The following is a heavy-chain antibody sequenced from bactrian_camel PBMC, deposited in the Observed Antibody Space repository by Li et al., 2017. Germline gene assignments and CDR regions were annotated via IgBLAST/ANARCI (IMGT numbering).Heavy chain of an antibody. CDR1: GFTFSTYA. CDR3: IKNSLDY. Sequence: DVQLVESGGGLVQPGGSLRLSCAASGFTFSTYAMNWVRQAPGKGFEWVSTISNSGGSTYYADSVKGRFTISRDNAKNTLYLQLNSLKTEDTAMYYCIKNSLDYWGHGTQVTVS. CDR2: ISNSGGST. J-gene: IGHJ4*01. V-gene: IGHV3S31*01.